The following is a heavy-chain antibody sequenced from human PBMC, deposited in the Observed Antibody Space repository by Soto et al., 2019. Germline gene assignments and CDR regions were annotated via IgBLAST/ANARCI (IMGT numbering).Heavy chain of an antibody. D-gene: IGHD6-13*01. Sequence: EVQLVESGGGLVKPGGSLRLSCAASGFTFSNAWMSWVRQAPGKGLEWVGRIKSKTDGGTTDYAAPVKGRFTISRDDSSNTLYLQMNSLNTEDTAVSYWTTAIAAAGTYFIHYSYYYYMDVSGKGTTVTVSS. V-gene: IGHV3-15*01. CDR3: TTAIAAAGTYFIHYSYYYYMDV. J-gene: IGHJ6*03. CDR1: GFTFSNAW. CDR2: IKSKTDGGTT.